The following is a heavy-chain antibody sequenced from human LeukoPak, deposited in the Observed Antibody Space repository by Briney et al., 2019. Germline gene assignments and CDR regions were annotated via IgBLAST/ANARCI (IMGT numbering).Heavy chain of an antibody. J-gene: IGHJ4*02. CDR3: ARQYYYDSSGYYLDY. CDR1: GGSISSSSYY. CDR2: IYYSGST. Sequence: PSETLSLTCTVSGGSISSSSYYWGWIRQPPGKGLEWIGSIYYSGSTYYNPSLKSRVTISVDTSKNQFSLKLSSVTAADTAVYYCARQYYYDSSGYYLDYWGQGTLVTVSS. V-gene: IGHV4-39*01. D-gene: IGHD3-22*01.